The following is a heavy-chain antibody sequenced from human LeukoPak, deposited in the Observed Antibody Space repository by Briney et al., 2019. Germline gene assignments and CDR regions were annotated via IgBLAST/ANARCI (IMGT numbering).Heavy chain of an antibody. V-gene: IGHV1-24*01. CDR3: ATDRYGYYYGMDV. CDR1: GYTLTELS. J-gene: IGHJ6*02. D-gene: IGHD1-1*01. Sequence: ASVTVSCTVSGYTLTELSMHWVRQAPGKGLEWMGGFDPEDGETICAQKFQGRVTMTEDTSTDTAYMELSSLRSEDTAVYYCATDRYGYYYGMDVWGQGTTVTVSS. CDR2: FDPEDGET.